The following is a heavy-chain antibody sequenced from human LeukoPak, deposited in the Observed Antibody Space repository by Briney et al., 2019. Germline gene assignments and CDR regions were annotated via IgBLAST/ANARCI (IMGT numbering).Heavy chain of an antibody. J-gene: IGHJ3*02. CDR2: IYYSGST. CDR1: GGSISSYY. D-gene: IGHD3-16*01. Sequence: PSETLSLTCTVSGGSISSYYWSWIRPPPGKGLEWIGYIYYSGSTNYNASLKSRVTISVDTSKNQFSLKLSSVTAADTAVYYCARVFERGVYDSAFDIWGQGTMVTVSS. V-gene: IGHV4-59*01. CDR3: ARVFERGVYDSAFDI.